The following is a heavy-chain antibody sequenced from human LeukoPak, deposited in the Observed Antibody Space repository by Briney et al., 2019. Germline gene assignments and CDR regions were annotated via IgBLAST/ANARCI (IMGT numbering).Heavy chain of an antibody. V-gene: IGHV1-2*06. Sequence: ASVKVSCKASGYTFTSYGISWVRQAPGQGLEWMGRINPNSGGTNYAQKFQGRVTVTRDTSINTAYMELSRLRSDDTAVYYCARTVIGESGNFDYWGQGTLVTVSS. CDR2: INPNSGGT. J-gene: IGHJ4*02. CDR1: GYTFTSYG. D-gene: IGHD3-22*01. CDR3: ARTVIGESGNFDY.